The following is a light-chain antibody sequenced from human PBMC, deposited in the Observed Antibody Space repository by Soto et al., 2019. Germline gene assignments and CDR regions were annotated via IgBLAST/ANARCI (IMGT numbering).Light chain of an antibody. CDR3: QQATCFPRP. Sequence: DIQMTQSPSSVSASVGDRVTITCRASQAISTWLAWYQQKPGKAPKLLIYAASNLQTGVPSRFSGSGSGTDFTLTISRLQPEDFATYYCQQATCFPRPFGQGTNVEIK. V-gene: IGKV1D-12*01. CDR2: AAS. J-gene: IGKJ1*01. CDR1: QAISTW.